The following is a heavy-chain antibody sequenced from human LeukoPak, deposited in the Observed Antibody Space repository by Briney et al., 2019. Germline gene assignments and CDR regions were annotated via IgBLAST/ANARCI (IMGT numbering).Heavy chain of an antibody. V-gene: IGHV3-74*01. Sequence: PGGSLRLSCAASGFTFSSYWMHWVRHAPGKGLVWVSRINTDGSSTSYADSVKGRFTISRDNAKNTLYLQMNSLRAEDTAVYYCARGYYDSSGYIDYWGQGTLVTVSS. CDR1: GFTFSSYW. D-gene: IGHD3-22*01. CDR3: ARGYYDSSGYIDY. J-gene: IGHJ4*02. CDR2: INTDGSST.